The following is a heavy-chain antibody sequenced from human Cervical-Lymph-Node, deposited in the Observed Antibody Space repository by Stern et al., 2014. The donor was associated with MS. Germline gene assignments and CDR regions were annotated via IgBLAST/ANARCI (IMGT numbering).Heavy chain of an antibody. J-gene: IGHJ5*02. CDR1: GYTFTTYG. Sequence: QVQLVQSGAEVKKPGASVKVSCKASGYTFTTYGVTWVRQAPGQGLEWMGWISPNNANTYYAQKLRARGTMTTDTSTSTAYMELRSLRSDDTAVYYCARAYYDILTGYQGVRFDPWGQGTLVTVSS. V-gene: IGHV1-18*01. D-gene: IGHD3-9*01. CDR2: ISPNNANT. CDR3: ARAYYDILTGYQGVRFDP.